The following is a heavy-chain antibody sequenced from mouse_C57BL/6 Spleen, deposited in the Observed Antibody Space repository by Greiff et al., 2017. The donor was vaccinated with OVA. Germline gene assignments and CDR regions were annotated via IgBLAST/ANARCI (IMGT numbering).Heavy chain of an antibody. CDR3: ARSAAVVANFDY. J-gene: IGHJ2*01. D-gene: IGHD1-1*01. CDR2: INPSNGGT. V-gene: IGHV1-53*01. Sequence: VQLQQPRTELVKPGASVKLSCKASGYTFTSYWMHWVKQRPGQGLEWIGNINPSNGGTNYNEKFKSKATLTVDKSSSTAYMQLSSLTSEDSAVYYCARSAAVVANFDYWGQGTTLTVSS. CDR1: GYTFTSYW.